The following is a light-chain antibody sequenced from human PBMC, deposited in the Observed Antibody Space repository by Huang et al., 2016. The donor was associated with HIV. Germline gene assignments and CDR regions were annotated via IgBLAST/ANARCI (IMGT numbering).Light chain of an antibody. V-gene: IGKV1-33*01. CDR1: QDISNY. CDR3: QQYDNVPYT. Sequence: DIQMTQSPSSLSASVGDRVTITCQASQDISNYLNWYQQKPGKAPKLLIYDASNLETGGPSRFSGSGSGTDFTLTINSLQPEDVATYYCQQYDNVPYTFGQGTKLEIK. J-gene: IGKJ2*01. CDR2: DAS.